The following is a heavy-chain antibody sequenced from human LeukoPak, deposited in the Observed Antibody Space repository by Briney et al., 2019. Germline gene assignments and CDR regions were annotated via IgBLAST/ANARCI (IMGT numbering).Heavy chain of an antibody. CDR2: INPNSGGT. D-gene: IGHD5-24*01. Sequence: ASVKVSCKASGYTFTGYYMHWVRQAPGQGLEWMGWINPNSGGTNYAQKFQGRVTMTRDTSISTAYMELSRLRSDDTAVYYCARDPHGMYYFDYWGQGTLVTVSS. CDR3: ARDPHGMYYFDY. V-gene: IGHV1-2*02. J-gene: IGHJ4*02. CDR1: GYTFTGYY.